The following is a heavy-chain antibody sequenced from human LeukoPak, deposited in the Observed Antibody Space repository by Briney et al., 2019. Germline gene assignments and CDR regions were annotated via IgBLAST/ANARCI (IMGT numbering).Heavy chain of an antibody. CDR1: GFTFSSYA. V-gene: IGHV3-23*01. Sequence: GGSLRLSCAASGFTFSSYAMSLVRQAPGKGLEWVSAISGSGGSTYYADSVKGRFTISRDNSKNTLYLQMNSLRAEDTAVYYCANSVPRYYYDSSGYFQWGQGTRVTVSS. CDR3: ANSVPRYYYDSSGYFQ. CDR2: ISGSGGST. D-gene: IGHD3-22*01. J-gene: IGHJ4*02.